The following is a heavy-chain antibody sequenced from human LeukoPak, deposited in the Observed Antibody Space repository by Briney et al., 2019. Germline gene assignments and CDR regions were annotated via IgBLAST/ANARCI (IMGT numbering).Heavy chain of an antibody. CDR3: ARDSWGARDY. Sequence: GGSLRLSCAASGFTFSSYAMSWVRQAPGKGLEWVSYITPSGSPIDYADSVKGRFTISRDNAKNSLYLQMNSLRAEDTAVYYCARDSWGARDYWGQGALVTVSS. J-gene: IGHJ4*02. CDR2: ITPSGSPI. V-gene: IGHV3-48*04. CDR1: GFTFSSYA. D-gene: IGHD1-26*01.